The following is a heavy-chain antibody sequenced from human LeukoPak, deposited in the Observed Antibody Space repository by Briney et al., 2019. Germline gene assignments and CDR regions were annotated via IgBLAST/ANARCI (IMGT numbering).Heavy chain of an antibody. CDR2: VKEDGSEK. CDR3: ARGDWNDY. V-gene: IGHV3-7*05. D-gene: IGHD1-1*01. J-gene: IGHJ4*02. CDR1: GFTFSNYE. Sequence: GGSLRLSCAASGFTFSNYEMNWVRQAPGKGLEWVANVKEDGSEKYYVDSVKGRFTISRDNAKNSLYLQMNSLRAEDTAVYYCARGDWNDYRGQGTLVTVSS.